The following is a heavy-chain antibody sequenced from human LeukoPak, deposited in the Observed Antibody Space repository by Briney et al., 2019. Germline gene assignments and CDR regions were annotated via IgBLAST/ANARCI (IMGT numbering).Heavy chain of an antibody. V-gene: IGHV3-33*08. Sequence: PGRSLRLSCAASGFTFSSYGMRWVRQAPGKGLEWVAVIWYDGSNKYYADSVKGRFTISRDNSKNTLYLQMNSLRAEDTAVYYCARGRRSSSPYYYYMDVWGKGTTVTVSS. CDR3: ARGRRSSSPYYYYMDV. D-gene: IGHD6-13*01. J-gene: IGHJ6*03. CDR1: GFTFSSYG. CDR2: IWYDGSNK.